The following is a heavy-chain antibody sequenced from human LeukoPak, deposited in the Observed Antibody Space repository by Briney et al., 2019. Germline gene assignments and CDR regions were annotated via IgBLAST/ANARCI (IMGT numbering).Heavy chain of an antibody. V-gene: IGHV3-23*01. CDR1: GFTFNSYA. Sequence: GGSLRLSCAASGFTFNSYAMNWVREAPGKGLEWVSSISGSGSHTYYADSVQGRFTVSRDNSKNTVNLHLNTVRAEDTAVYYCARELGRLVNYYYGMDVWGQGTTVTVSS. J-gene: IGHJ6*02. CDR3: ARELGRLVNYYYGMDV. CDR2: ISGSGSHT. D-gene: IGHD3-10*01.